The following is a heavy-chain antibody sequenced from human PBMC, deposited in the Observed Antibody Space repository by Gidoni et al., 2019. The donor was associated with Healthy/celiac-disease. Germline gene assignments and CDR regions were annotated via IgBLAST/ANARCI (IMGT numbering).Heavy chain of an antibody. Sequence: QVQLVQSGAEVKKPGASVKVSCKASGYTFTSDYRHWVRQAPGQGLEWMGIIKPMGGSTSYAQKFQGRVTMTRDTSTSTVYMELSSLRSEDTAVYYCARTPRTNYDFWSGYQPNWFDPWGQGTLVTVSS. V-gene: IGHV1-46*01. CDR2: IKPMGGST. J-gene: IGHJ5*02. CDR3: ARTPRTNYDFWSGYQPNWFDP. D-gene: IGHD3-3*01. CDR1: GYTFTSDY.